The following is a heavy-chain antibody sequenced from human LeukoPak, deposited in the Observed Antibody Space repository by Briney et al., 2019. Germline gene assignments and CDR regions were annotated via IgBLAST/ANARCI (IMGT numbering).Heavy chain of an antibody. J-gene: IGHJ3*02. Sequence: GGSLRLSCAASGFTFGNYWMSWVRQAPGKGLEWVANMKQDGSEEYYVDSVKGRFTISRDNAKDSLYLQMNSLRAEDTAVYYCARSLAAGFDIWGPGTMVTVPS. D-gene: IGHD6-25*01. CDR3: ARSLAAGFDI. CDR1: GFTFGNYW. V-gene: IGHV3-7*04. CDR2: MKQDGSEE.